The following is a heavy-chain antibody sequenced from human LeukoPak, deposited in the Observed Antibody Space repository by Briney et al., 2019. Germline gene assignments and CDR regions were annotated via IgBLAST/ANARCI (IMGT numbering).Heavy chain of an antibody. J-gene: IGHJ4*02. D-gene: IGHD4-23*01. CDR3: ARGYGGNSDY. Sequence: SSETLSLTCTVSGGSISSYYWSWIRQPPGKGLEWIGYIYYSGSTYYNPSLKSRVTISVDTSKNQFSLKLSSVTAADTAVYYCARGYGGNSDYWGQGTLVTVSS. V-gene: IGHV4-59*08. CDR1: GGSISSYY. CDR2: IYYSGST.